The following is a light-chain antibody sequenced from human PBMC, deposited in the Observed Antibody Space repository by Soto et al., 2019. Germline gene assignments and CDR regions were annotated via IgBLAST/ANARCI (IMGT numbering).Light chain of an antibody. Sequence: DIQMTQSPSTLSASVGDRVTITCRASQSINNWLAWYQQKPGKAPKLVIFKASTLEIGVPSRFSGSGSGTEFTLSISSLQPDDFATYFCQQYESFPRTFGQGTKVEIK. V-gene: IGKV1-5*03. CDR1: QSINNW. CDR2: KAS. CDR3: QQYESFPRT. J-gene: IGKJ1*01.